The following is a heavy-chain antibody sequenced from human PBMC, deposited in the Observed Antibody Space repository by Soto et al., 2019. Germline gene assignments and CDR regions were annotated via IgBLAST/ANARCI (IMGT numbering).Heavy chain of an antibody. CDR1: GLTFSSYA. V-gene: IGHV3-23*01. CDR3: AKGDTMIVVVIRYGMDV. CDR2: ISGSGGST. Sequence: GGSLRLSCAASGLTFSSYAMSWVRQAPGKGLEWVSAISGSGGSTYYADSVKGRFTISRDNSKNTLYLQMNSLRAEDTAVYYCAKGDTMIVVVIRYGMDVWGQGTTVTVSS. D-gene: IGHD3-22*01. J-gene: IGHJ6*02.